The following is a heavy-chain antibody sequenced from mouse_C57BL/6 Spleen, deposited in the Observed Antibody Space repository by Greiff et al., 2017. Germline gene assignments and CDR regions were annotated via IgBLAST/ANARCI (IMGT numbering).Heavy chain of an antibody. CDR1: GYTFTSYW. CDR3: ARSLTTVVARDFDY. D-gene: IGHD1-1*01. Sequence: VKLQQPGAELVKPGASVKLSCKASGYTFTSYWMQWVKQRPGQGLEWIGEIDPSDSYTNYNQKFKGKATLTVDTSSSTAYMQLSSLTSEDSAVYYCARSLTTVVARDFDYWGQGTTLTVSS. CDR2: IDPSDSYT. J-gene: IGHJ2*01. V-gene: IGHV1-50*01.